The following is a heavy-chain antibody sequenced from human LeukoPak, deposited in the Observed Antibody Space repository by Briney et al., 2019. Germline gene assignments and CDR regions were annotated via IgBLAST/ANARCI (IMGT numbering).Heavy chain of an antibody. CDR2: ISDSGGNT. Sequence: GGSVRLSCAASGFTFSSYDMSWVRQARGKGLEWVSAISDSGGNTYYADSVKGRFNIYRDNYKNQLYLQMISVRAEATAVYYCAKDKRDYGDNLTSHFDYWAQGTLVTVSS. J-gene: IGHJ4*02. CDR3: AKDKRDYGDNLTSHFDY. CDR1: GFTFSSYD. D-gene: IGHD4-17*01. V-gene: IGHV3-23*01.